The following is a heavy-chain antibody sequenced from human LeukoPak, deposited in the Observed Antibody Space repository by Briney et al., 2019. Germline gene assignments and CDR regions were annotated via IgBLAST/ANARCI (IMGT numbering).Heavy chain of an antibody. CDR3: ARGRSWHTAMVSSSDC. J-gene: IGHJ4*02. CDR1: GFTFSSYS. D-gene: IGHD5-18*01. CDR2: ISSSSSTI. Sequence: GGSLRLSCAASGFTFSSYSMNWVRQAPGKGLEWVSYISSSSSTIYYADSVKGRFTISRDNAKNSLYLQMNSLRAEDTAVYYCARGRSWHTAMVSSSDCWGQGTLVTVSS. V-gene: IGHV3-48*04.